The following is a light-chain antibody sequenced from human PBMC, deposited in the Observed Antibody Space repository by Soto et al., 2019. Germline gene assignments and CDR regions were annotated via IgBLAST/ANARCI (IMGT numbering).Light chain of an antibody. CDR2: DAS. CDR3: QQRNDWPWT. J-gene: IGKJ1*01. CDR1: QSVSVY. Sequence: EIVVTHSPATLSLSQCERATLSFRASQSVSVYLAWYQQKPGQAPRLLISDASDRAAGVPVRFSGSGSGTDFTLTISSLEPEDFAVYFCQQRNDWPWTFGQGTKVDI. V-gene: IGKV3-11*01.